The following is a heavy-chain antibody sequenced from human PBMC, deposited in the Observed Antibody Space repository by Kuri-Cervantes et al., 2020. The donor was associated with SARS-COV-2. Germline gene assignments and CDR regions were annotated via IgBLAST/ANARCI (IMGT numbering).Heavy chain of an antibody. CDR1: GFTFTSYS. D-gene: IGHD1-26*01. Sequence: GESLKISCAASGFTFTSYSLNWVRQAPGKGLEWLSYITRSGSTLHYADSVKGRFTISRDNAKNLLFLQMNSLRDEDTAVYYCARDRGSDGGDLYFDYWGQGTLVTSPQ. V-gene: IGHV3-48*02. CDR2: ITRSGSTL. CDR3: ARDRGSDGGDLYFDY. J-gene: IGHJ4*02.